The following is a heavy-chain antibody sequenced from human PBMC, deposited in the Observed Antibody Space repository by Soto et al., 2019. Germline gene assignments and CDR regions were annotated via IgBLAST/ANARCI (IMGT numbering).Heavy chain of an antibody. CDR1: GGSISSGGYY. D-gene: IGHD3-22*01. J-gene: IGHJ4*02. CDR3: ARNAGDSSGYYGASFDY. Sequence: QVQLQESGPGLVKPSQTLSLTCTVSGGSISSGGYYWSWIRQHPGKGLEWIGYIYYSGSTYYNPSLKRRVTISVDTSKNQFPLKLSSVTAADTAVYYCARNAGDSSGYYGASFDYWGQGTLVTVSS. V-gene: IGHV4-31*03. CDR2: IYYSGST.